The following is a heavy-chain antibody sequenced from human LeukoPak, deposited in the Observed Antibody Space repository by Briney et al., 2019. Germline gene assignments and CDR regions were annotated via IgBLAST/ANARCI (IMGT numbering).Heavy chain of an antibody. D-gene: IGHD6-6*01. CDR3: ARGTTVYSSSSHYFPHIDY. V-gene: IGHV4-34*01. CDR1: GGSFSGYY. J-gene: IGHJ4*02. CDR2: INHSGST. Sequence: SETLSLTCAVSGGSFSGYYWSWIRQPPGKGLEWIGEINHSGSTKYNPSLKSRVTISVDTSKNQFSLKLSSVTAGDTAVYYCARGTTVYSSSSHYFPHIDYWGQGTLVTVSS.